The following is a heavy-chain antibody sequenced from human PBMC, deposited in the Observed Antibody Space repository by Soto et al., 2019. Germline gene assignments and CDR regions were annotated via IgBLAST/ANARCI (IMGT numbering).Heavy chain of an antibody. J-gene: IGHJ5*02. CDR3: ARRVVVLTSDWFDP. CDR1: GYTFVNYD. CDR2: TSVYNGNT. Sequence: QVQLVQSGAEVKKPGASVKVSCKASGYTFVNYDISWVRQAPGQGLERMGWTSVYNGNTNYAQKVQGRVTMTTDTSRSTAYMELRSLRSDDTAVYYCARRVVVLTSDWFDPWGQGTLVTVSS. D-gene: IGHD2-15*01. V-gene: IGHV1-18*01.